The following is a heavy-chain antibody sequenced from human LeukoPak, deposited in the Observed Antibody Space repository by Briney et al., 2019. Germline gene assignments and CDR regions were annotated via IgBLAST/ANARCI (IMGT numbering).Heavy chain of an antibody. D-gene: IGHD3-9*01. V-gene: IGHV1-69*06. Sequence: SVKVSCKASGGTFSSYAISWVRQAPAQGLEWMGVIIPIFGTANYAQKFQGRVTITADKSTSTAYMELSSLRSEDTAVYYCARGSSYDILTDYWGQGTLVTVSS. CDR2: IIPIFGTA. CDR1: GGTFSSYA. CDR3: ARGSSYDILTDY. J-gene: IGHJ4*02.